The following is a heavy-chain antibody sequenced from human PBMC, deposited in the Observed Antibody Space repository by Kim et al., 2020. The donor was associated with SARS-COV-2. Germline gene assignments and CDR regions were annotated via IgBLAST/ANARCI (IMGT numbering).Heavy chain of an antibody. Sequence: GGSLRLSCAASGFTFSSYGMHWVRQAPGKGLEWVAVISYDGSNKYYADSVKGRFTISRDNSKNTLYLQMNSLRAEDTAVYYCAKDVRETEYYYGMDVWGQGTTVTVSS. V-gene: IGHV3-30*18. J-gene: IGHJ6*02. D-gene: IGHD3-10*02. CDR1: GFTFSSYG. CDR3: AKDVRETEYYYGMDV. CDR2: ISYDGSNK.